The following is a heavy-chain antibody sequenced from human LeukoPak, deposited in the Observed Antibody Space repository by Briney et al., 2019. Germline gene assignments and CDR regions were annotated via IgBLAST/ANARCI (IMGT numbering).Heavy chain of an antibody. J-gene: IGHJ4*02. CDR3: ARVTYGSGTYGAFDY. V-gene: IGHV3-23*01. D-gene: IGHD3-10*01. Sequence: PGGSLRLSCAASGFTFSSYAVSWVRQAPGKGLEWVSAISGSGGSTYYADSVKGRFTISRDNSKNTLYLQMNSLRAEDTAVYYCARVTYGSGTYGAFDYWGQGTLVTVSS. CDR1: GFTFSSYA. CDR2: ISGSGGST.